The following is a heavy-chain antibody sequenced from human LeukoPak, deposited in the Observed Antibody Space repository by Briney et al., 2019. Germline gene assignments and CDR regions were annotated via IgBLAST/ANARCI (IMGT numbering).Heavy chain of an antibody. CDR1: GFTFSHYG. CDR3: VRGSGGNGYGYWGDY. V-gene: IGHV3-33*01. Sequence: GGSLRLSCAASGFTFSHYGMHWVRQSPGMGLEWVAVIWFHGGEIHYPDSVKGRFTISRDNSKNTLYLQMDNLRADDTAVYYCVRGSGGNGYGYWGDYWGQGTLVTVSP. J-gene: IGHJ4*02. CDR2: IWFHGGEI. D-gene: IGHD2-15*01.